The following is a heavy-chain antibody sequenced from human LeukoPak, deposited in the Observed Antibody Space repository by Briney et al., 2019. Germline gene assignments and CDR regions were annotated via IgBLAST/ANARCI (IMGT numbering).Heavy chain of an antibody. CDR2: IIPILGIA. CDR3: ASKERPAAMQDYSMYYYYYYMDV. CDR1: GGTCSSYT. J-gene: IGHJ6*03. D-gene: IGHD2-2*01. Sequence: SVKVSCKASGGTCSSYTISWVRQAPGQGVEWVGGIIPILGIANYAQKFRGRVTITADKSTSTAYMELSRLRSEDTAVYYCASKERPAAMQDYSMYYYYYYMDVWGKGTTVTVSS. V-gene: IGHV1-69*02.